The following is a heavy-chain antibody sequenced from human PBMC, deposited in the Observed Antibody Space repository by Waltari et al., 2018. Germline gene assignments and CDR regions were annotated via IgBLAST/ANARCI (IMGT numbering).Heavy chain of an antibody. Sequence: EVQLLQSGAEVKKPGTPGKISCTVSADTFTDNYTHWIQQAPGKGLQWMGLLDPEDGQAVYAEKFQGRVTMTADTSIHTAYMELTSLTSEDTAFYYCAAALGGGISASRPFHFWGQGTMITVSS. J-gene: IGHJ3*01. D-gene: IGHD3-10*01. CDR2: LDPEDGQA. CDR3: AAALGGGISASRPFHF. V-gene: IGHV1-69-2*01. CDR1: ADTFTDNY.